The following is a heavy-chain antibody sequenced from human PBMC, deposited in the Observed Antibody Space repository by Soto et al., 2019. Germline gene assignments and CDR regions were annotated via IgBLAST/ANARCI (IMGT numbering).Heavy chain of an antibody. J-gene: IGHJ6*02. D-gene: IGHD6-13*01. Sequence: QVQLVESGGGVVQPGRSLRLSCAASGFTFSSYGMHWVRQAPGKGLEWVAVIWYDGSNKYYADSVKGRFTISRDNSKNTLYLQMNRLRAEDTAVYYCARDGSGSSWYWGSGYYYGMDVWGQGTTVTVSS. V-gene: IGHV3-33*01. CDR2: IWYDGSNK. CDR3: ARDGSGSSWYWGSGYYYGMDV. CDR1: GFTFSSYG.